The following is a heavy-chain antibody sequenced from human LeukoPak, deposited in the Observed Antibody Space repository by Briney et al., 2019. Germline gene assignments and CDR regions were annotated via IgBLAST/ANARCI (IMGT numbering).Heavy chain of an antibody. J-gene: IGHJ3*02. Sequence: GGCLRLSCAASGFTFSSYSMNWVRQAPGKGLEWVLDISSNSRTIYYTDAVKGRCTFSRDTAKNSLYPQMNSLRAEDTAVYYCARVNPLELSAFDIWGQGTMVTVSS. V-gene: IGHV3-48*04. CDR1: GFTFSSYS. CDR3: ARVNPLELSAFDI. CDR2: ISSNSRTI. D-gene: IGHD1-7*01.